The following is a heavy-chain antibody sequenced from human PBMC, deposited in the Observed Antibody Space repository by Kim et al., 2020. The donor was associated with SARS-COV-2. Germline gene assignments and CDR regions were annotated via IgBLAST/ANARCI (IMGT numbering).Heavy chain of an antibody. CDR3: VRDRWGGAFDT. V-gene: IGHV3-48*02. D-gene: IGHD3-16*01. CDR2: ITKNIATI. J-gene: IGHJ3*02. Sequence: GGSLRLSCATSGFTFSAYDMNWVRLSPGKGLEWLSFITKNIATIYYADSVMGRFTISRDNAKNSLYLQMNSLRDEDTGVYYCVRDRWGGAFDTWGQGTMV. CDR1: GFTFSAYD.